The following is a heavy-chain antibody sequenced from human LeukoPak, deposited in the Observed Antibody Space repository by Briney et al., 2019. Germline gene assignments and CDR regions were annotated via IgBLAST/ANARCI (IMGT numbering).Heavy chain of an antibody. CDR2: INWNGGST. J-gene: IGHJ6*03. CDR1: GFTFSSYW. V-gene: IGHV3-20*04. CDR3: ARHGSGSYYNVRVFYLHYYMDV. D-gene: IGHD3-10*01. Sequence: GGSLRLSCAASGFTFSSYWMSWVRQAPGKGLELVSGINWNGGSTDYADSVKGRFTISRDNAKNSLYLQMNSLRAEDTAFYYCARHGSGSYYNVRVFYLHYYMDVWGKGTTVTVSS.